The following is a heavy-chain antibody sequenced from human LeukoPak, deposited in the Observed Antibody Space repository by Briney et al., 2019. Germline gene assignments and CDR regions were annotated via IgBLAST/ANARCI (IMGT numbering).Heavy chain of an antibody. CDR3: AKDFTYYTDY. CDR2: IYYSGST. Sequence: TSETLSLTCTVSGGSISSHYWSWIRQPPGKGLEWIGYIYYSGSTNYNPSLKSRVTMSVDTSKNQFSLKLSSVTAADTAVYYCAKDFTYYTDYWGQGTLVTVSS. J-gene: IGHJ4*02. D-gene: IGHD3-22*01. V-gene: IGHV4-59*11. CDR1: GGSISSHY.